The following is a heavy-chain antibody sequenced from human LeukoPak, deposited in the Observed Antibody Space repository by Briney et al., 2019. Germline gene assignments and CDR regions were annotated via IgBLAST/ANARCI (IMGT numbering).Heavy chain of an antibody. J-gene: IGHJ4*02. CDR1: GFTFNSYA. Sequence: GGSLRLSPAASGFTFNSYALSWVRQAPGMGLEWLEWVSVISGSGGSTYYADSVKGRFTISRDNSKNTLYLQMNSLRVEDTAVYYCARPQTGTTSYLVHWGQGTLVTVSS. D-gene: IGHD1-7*01. V-gene: IGHV3-23*01. CDR3: ARPQTGTTSYLVH. CDR2: ISGSGGST.